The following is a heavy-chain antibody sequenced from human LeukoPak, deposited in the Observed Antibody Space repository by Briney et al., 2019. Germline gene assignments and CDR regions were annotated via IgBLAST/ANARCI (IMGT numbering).Heavy chain of an antibody. Sequence: GRSLRLSCAASGFTFSSSWMHWVRQAPAKGLVWVSRISTDGSSTSYADSVKGRFTISRDNAKNTLYLQMNSLRAEDTAVYYCAREEEGDAFDIWGQGTMVTVSS. V-gene: IGHV3-74*01. J-gene: IGHJ3*02. CDR3: AREEEGDAFDI. CDR2: ISTDGSST. CDR1: GFTFSSSW.